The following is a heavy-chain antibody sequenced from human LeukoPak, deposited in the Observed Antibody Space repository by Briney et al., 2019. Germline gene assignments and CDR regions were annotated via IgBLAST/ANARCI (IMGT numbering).Heavy chain of an antibody. Sequence: GGSLRLSCAASGFTFSSYEMNWVRQAPGKGLEWVSYISSSGSTIYYADSVKGRFTISRDNAKNSLYLQMNSLRAGDTAVYYCARAAYSSTWYSRYFDLWGRGTLVTVSS. D-gene: IGHD6-13*01. CDR3: ARAAYSSTWYSRYFDL. CDR1: GFTFSSYE. V-gene: IGHV3-48*03. CDR2: ISSSGSTI. J-gene: IGHJ2*01.